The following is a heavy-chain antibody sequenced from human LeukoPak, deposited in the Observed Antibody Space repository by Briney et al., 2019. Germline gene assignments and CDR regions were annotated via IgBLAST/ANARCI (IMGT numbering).Heavy chain of an antibody. D-gene: IGHD2-15*01. J-gene: IGHJ5*02. V-gene: IGHV1-69*06. Sequence: ASVKVSCKASGGTFSSYAISWVRQAPGQGLEWMGGIIPIFGTANYAQKFQGRVTITADKSTSTAYMELSSLRSEDTAVYYCARDRGDTSPCSGGSCRSGSSGFDPWGQGTLVTVSS. CDR1: GGTFSSYA. CDR2: IIPIFGTA. CDR3: ARDRGDTSPCSGGSCRSGSSGFDP.